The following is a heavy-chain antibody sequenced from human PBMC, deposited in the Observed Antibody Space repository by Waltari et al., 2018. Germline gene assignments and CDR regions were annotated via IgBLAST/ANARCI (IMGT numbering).Heavy chain of an antibody. D-gene: IGHD3-3*01. V-gene: IGHV3-7*01. J-gene: IGHJ4*02. CDR3: ATVEWYRMDY. CDR1: GFTFSRSW. Sequence: EVQLVESGGGLVQPRGSLRISCAASGFTFSRSWMTWVRQAPGKGVEWVANIKEDGSEGYYVDSVKGRFTISRDNTKNALFLQMNSLRAEDTAAYYCATVEWYRMDYWGQGTLVTVSS. CDR2: IKEDGSEG.